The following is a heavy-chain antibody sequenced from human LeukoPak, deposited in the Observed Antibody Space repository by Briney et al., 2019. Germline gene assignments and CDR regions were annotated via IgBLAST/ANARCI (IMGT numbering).Heavy chain of an antibody. Sequence: GDSLRLSCVASGFTFNIYPMTWVRQSPENGLEWVSTIGTGGDTYYADSVKGRFTISRDDSKNTLNLQMHSLGAEDTAVYYCAKSRVVDRRGYFDYWGQGTLVTVSP. D-gene: IGHD2-15*01. CDR2: IGTGGDT. J-gene: IGHJ4*02. CDR3: AKSRVVDRRGYFDY. CDR1: GFTFNIYP. V-gene: IGHV3-23*01.